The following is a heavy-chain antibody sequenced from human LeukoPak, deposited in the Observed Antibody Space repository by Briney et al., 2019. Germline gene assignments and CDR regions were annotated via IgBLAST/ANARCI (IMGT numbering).Heavy chain of an antibody. D-gene: IGHD1-26*01. Sequence: GGSLRLSCAASGFTVSSNYMSWARQAPGKGLEWVSVIYSGGSTYYADSVKGRFTISRDNSKNTLYLQMNSLRAEDTAVYYCAREGRELPAFDYWGQGTLVTVSS. CDR2: IYSGGST. CDR1: GFTVSSNY. J-gene: IGHJ4*02. CDR3: AREGRELPAFDY. V-gene: IGHV3-66*01.